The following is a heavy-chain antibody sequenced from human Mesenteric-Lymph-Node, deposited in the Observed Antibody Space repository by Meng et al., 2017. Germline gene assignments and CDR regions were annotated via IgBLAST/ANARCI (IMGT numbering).Heavy chain of an antibody. V-gene: IGHV1-69*06. CDR2: VVPVFGTA. J-gene: IGHJ5*02. CDR1: GGTFSSYA. CDR3: ARDPSRGSSGYYEVGANWFDP. Sequence: SVKVSCKASGGTFSSYAISWVRQAPGQGLEWMGGVVPVFGTANYAQKFQGRVTITADKSTSTAYMELNSLTSEDTAVYYCARDPSRGSSGYYEVGANWFDPWGQGTLVTVSS. D-gene: IGHD3-22*01.